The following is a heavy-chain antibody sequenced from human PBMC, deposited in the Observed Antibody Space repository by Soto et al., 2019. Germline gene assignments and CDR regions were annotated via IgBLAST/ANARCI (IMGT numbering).Heavy chain of an antibody. CDR3: AKDRTVTNVGWFDP. CDR1: GFSVSTSH. J-gene: IGHJ5*02. CDR2: IYSGGAT. Sequence: PGGSLRLSCAAAGFSVSTSHISWVRQAPGKGLEWVSVIYSGGATHYAVSVKGRLIISRDKSKNTLYLQMNSLRAEDTAVYYCAKDRTVTNVGWFDPWGQGTLVTVS. D-gene: IGHD4-17*01. V-gene: IGHV3-53*01.